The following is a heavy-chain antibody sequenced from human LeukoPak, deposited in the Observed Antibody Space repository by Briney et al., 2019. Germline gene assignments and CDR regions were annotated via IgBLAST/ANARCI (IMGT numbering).Heavy chain of an antibody. Sequence: GASVKVSCKASGYTFTGYYMHWVRQAPGQGLEWMGWINPNSGGTNYAQKFQGRVTMTWDTSISTAYMELSRLRSDDTAVYYCARDGEYNWNPRSCYYYMDVWGKGTTVTVSS. CDR2: INPNSGGT. CDR3: ARDGEYNWNPRSCYYYMDV. J-gene: IGHJ6*03. D-gene: IGHD1-20*01. CDR1: GYTFTGYY. V-gene: IGHV1-2*02.